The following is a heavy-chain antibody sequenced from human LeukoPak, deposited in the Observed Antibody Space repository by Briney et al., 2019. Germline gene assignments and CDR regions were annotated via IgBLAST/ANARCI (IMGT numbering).Heavy chain of an antibody. CDR1: GFTFSSYG. D-gene: IGHD3-22*01. V-gene: IGHV3-23*01. J-gene: IGHJ4*02. Sequence: GGTLRLSCAASGFTFSSYGMSWVRQAPGKGLEWVSAISGSGGSTYYADSVKGRFTISRDNSKNTLYLQMNSLKTEDTAVYYCTTDSGYYYDSSGYYYPFDYWGQGTLVTVSS. CDR2: ISGSGGST. CDR3: TTDSGYYYDSSGYYYPFDY.